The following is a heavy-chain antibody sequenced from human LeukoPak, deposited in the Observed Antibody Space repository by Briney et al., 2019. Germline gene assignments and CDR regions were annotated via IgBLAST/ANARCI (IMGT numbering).Heavy chain of an antibody. D-gene: IGHD3-3*01. J-gene: IGHJ4*02. V-gene: IGHV3-23*01. CDR2: ISGSGGST. CDR3: AKANPDFWSTLYFDY. Sequence: SGGSLRLSCAASGFTFSSYAMSWVRQAPGKGLEWVSAISGSGGSTYYADSVKGRFTISRDNSKNTLYLQMNSLRAEDTAVYYCAKANPDFWSTLYFDYWGQGTLVTVSS. CDR1: GFTFSSYA.